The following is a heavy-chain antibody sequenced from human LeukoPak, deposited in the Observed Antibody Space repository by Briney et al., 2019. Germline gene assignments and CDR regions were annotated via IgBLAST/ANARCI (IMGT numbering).Heavy chain of an antibody. Sequence: ASVKVSCKASGYTFTSYDINWVRQATGQGLEWMGWMNPNSGNTGYAQKFQGRVTVTTDTSTSTAYMELRSLTSDDTAVYYCARDPSNSSGWKTWFDSWGQGTLVTVSS. CDR2: MNPNSGNT. J-gene: IGHJ5*01. V-gene: IGHV1-8*01. D-gene: IGHD6-19*01. CDR3: ARDPSNSSGWKTWFDS. CDR1: GYTFTSYD.